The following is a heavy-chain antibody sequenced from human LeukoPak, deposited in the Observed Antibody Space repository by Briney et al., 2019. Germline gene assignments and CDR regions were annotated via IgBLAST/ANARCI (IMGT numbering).Heavy chain of an antibody. Sequence: PGGSLRLSCAASGFTFSSYGMHWVRQAPGKGLEWVAFIRYDGSNKYYADSVKGRFTISRDNSKNTLYLQMNSLRAEDTAVYYCAKAPVTRAPFDYWGQGTLVTVSS. CDR3: AKAPVTRAPFDY. CDR2: IRYDGSNK. CDR1: GFTFSSYG. J-gene: IGHJ4*02. D-gene: IGHD4-17*01. V-gene: IGHV3-30*02.